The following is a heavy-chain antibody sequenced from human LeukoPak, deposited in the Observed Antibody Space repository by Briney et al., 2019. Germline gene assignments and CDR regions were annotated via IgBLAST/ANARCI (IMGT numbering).Heavy chain of an antibody. Sequence: GSLKIPCQGSGYSFTSYWIGRVRQMPGKGLEWMGIVYPGDSDTRYSPSFQGQLTISADKSISTAYLQWSSLKASDTAMYYCARAPTGTLEDAFDISGQGTMVTVSS. CDR2: VYPGDSDT. D-gene: IGHD1-1*01. CDR3: ARAPTGTLEDAFDI. CDR1: GYSFTSYW. J-gene: IGHJ3*02. V-gene: IGHV5-51*01.